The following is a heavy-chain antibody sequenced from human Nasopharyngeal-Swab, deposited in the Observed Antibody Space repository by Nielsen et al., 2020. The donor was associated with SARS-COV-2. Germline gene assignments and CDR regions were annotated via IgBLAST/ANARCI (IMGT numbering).Heavy chain of an antibody. D-gene: IGHD4-17*01. J-gene: IGHJ4*02. CDR3: ATWGIGYGENAHATFDS. CDR2: IIVNLGMT. Sequence: SVKVSCKVSGGTFSKYAISWVRQAPGQGLEWMGGIIVNLGMTMYAQKFKDSVIINADESTGTAYMELSSLRSEDTAVYYCATWGIGYGENAHATFDSWGQGTQVTVSS. CDR1: GGTFSKYA. V-gene: IGHV1-69*01.